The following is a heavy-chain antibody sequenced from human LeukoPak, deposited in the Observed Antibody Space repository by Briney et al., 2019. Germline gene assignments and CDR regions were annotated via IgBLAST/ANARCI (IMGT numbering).Heavy chain of an antibody. J-gene: IGHJ3*02. CDR3: AKSKYYYDSSGYAETFDI. D-gene: IGHD3-22*01. CDR1: GFTFSSYG. Sequence: GGSLRLSCAASGFTFSSYGMSWVRQAPGKGLKWVSDISGSGGSTYYAGSVKGRFTISRDNSKNTLYLQMNSLRAEGTAVYYCAKSKYYYDSSGYAETFDIWGQGTMVTVSS. CDR2: ISGSGGST. V-gene: IGHV3-23*01.